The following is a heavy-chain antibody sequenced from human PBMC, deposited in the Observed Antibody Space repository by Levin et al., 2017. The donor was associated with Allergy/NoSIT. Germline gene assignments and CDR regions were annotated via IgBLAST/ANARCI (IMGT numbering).Heavy chain of an antibody. V-gene: IGHV3-30*04. CDR1: GFTFSSYA. CDR2: ISYDGSNK. CDR3: ARRIAARPREYYYYGRDV. J-gene: IGHJ6*02. D-gene: IGHD6-6*01. Sequence: GGSLRLSCAASGFTFSSYAMHWVRQAPGKGLEWVAVISYDGSNKYYADSVKGRFTISRDNSKNTLYLQMNSLRAEDTAVYCCARRIAARPREYYYYGRDVWGQGTTVTVS.